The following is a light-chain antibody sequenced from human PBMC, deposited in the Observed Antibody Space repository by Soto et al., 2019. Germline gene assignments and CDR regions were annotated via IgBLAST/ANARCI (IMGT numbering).Light chain of an antibody. V-gene: IGLV2-14*01. CDR1: SSDVGGYNY. J-gene: IGLJ1*01. CDR3: SSYTSSSTPYV. CDR2: DVS. Sequence: QSVLTQPASVSGSPGQSITISCTGTSSDVGGYNYVPWYQQHPGKAPKLMIYDVSNRPSGVSNRFSGSKSGNTASLTISGLQAEDEADYYCSSYTSSSTPYVFGTGTKVPVL.